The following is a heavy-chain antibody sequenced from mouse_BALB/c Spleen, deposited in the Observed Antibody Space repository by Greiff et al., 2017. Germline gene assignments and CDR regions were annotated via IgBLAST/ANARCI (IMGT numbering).Heavy chain of an antibody. CDR3: ARWAYYGNYRYFDV. CDR1: GYTFTSYV. V-gene: IGHV1-14*01. Sequence: LVESGPELVKPGASVKMSCKASGYTFTSYVMHWVKQKPGQGLEWIGYINPYNDGTKYNEKFKGKATLTSDKSSSTAYMELSSLTSEDSAVYYCARWAYYGNYRYFDVWGAGTTVTVSS. D-gene: IGHD2-10*01. J-gene: IGHJ1*01. CDR2: INPYNDGT.